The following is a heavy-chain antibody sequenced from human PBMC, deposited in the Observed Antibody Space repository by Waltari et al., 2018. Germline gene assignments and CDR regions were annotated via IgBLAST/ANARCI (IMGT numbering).Heavy chain of an antibody. V-gene: IGHV3-30*02. CDR1: GFTFSSYG. CDR3: AKDPSYSSSSGAYYFDY. CDR2: IRYEGSNK. Sequence: QVQLVESGGGVVQPGGSLRLSCAASGFTFSSYGMHWVRQAPGKGLEWVAFIRYEGSNKYYADSVKGRFTISRDNSKNTLYLQMNSLRAEDTAVYYCAKDPSYSSSSGAYYFDYWGQGTLVTVSS. D-gene: IGHD6-6*01. J-gene: IGHJ4*02.